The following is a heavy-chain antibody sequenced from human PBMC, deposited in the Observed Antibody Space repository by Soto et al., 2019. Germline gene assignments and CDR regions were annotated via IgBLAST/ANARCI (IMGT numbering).Heavy chain of an antibody. D-gene: IGHD2-2*01. J-gene: IGHJ4*02. V-gene: IGHV3-72*01. Sequence: AAGFTISDYYMDWVRQAPGMGLEWVARTRNKVNSYTTEYAASVKGRFTISRGGSENSVYLLMNSLKTEDTAVYYCARGGSTDWRYFDSWGQGTLVTVSS. CDR3: ARGGSTDWRYFDS. CDR2: TRNKVNSYTT. CDR1: GFTISDYY.